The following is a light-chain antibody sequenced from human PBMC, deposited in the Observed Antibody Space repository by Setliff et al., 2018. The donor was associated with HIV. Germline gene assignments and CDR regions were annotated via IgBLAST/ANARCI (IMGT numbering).Light chain of an antibody. CDR1: SSDVGAYNS. CDR2: DVS. CDR3: TSYTSSSPYV. V-gene: IGLV2-14*03. J-gene: IGLJ1*01. Sequence: QSVLTQPASVSGSPGQSITISCTGTSSDVGAYNSVSWYQQHPGTAPKLTIYDVSDRPSGVSNRFSGSKSGNTASLTISGLQAEDEADYYCTSYTSSSPYVFGTGTKVTVL.